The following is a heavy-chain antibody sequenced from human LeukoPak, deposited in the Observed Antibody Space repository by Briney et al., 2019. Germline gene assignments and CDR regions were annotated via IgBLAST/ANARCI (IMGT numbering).Heavy chain of an antibody. CDR1: GDSVTTTNFY. CDR3: ARLRVQQLASSYYMDV. Sequence: PSETLSLTCIVSGDSVTTTNFYWGWIRQAPGKGLEWIGSLYYGVSTYYKPSLKSRVTISVDTSLNQFSLILTSVTAADTGMYYCARLRVQQLASSYYMDVWGKGTTVTVSS. J-gene: IGHJ6*03. V-gene: IGHV4-39*01. CDR2: LYYGVST. D-gene: IGHD6-13*01.